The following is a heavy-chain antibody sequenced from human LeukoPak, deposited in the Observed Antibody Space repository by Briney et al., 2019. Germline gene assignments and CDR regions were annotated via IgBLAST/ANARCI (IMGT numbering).Heavy chain of an antibody. J-gene: IGHJ4*02. Sequence: GGSLRLSCAASGFTFSSYEMNWVRQAPGKGLEWVSYISSSGSTIYYADSVKVRFTISRENFQNILFLQMYSLRGEDTAIYYCARGSPEPYYYDSSFDYWGQGTLVTVSS. CDR2: ISSSGSTI. CDR1: GFTFSSYE. D-gene: IGHD3-22*01. CDR3: ARGSPEPYYYDSSFDY. V-gene: IGHV3-48*03.